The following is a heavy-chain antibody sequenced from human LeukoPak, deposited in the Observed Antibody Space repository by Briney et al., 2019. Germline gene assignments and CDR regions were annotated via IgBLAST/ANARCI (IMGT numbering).Heavy chain of an antibody. D-gene: IGHD4-23*01. CDR1: GYTFTSNY. CDR2: INPRGGYT. J-gene: IGHJ4*02. Sequence: ASVKVSCKASGYTFTSNYFHWVRRAPGQGLEWLGMINPRGGYTRFAQKFEGRITMTSDTSTSTVYVELRSLRSDDTAVYYCARDIFGPTVVTPQLAQLDYWGQGTLVTVSS. CDR3: ARDIFGPTVVTPQLAQLDY. V-gene: IGHV1-46*01.